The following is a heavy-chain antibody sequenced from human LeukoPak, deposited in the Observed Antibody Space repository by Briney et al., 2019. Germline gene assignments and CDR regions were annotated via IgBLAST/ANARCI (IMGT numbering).Heavy chain of an antibody. J-gene: IGHJ4*02. V-gene: IGHV1-46*01. Sequence: ASVKVSCKASGYTFTSNYVHWVRQAPGQGLEWMGMIYPRDGSTSYAQKFQGRVTVTRDTSTSTVHMELSGLRSEDTAVYYCARDQEGFDHWGQGTLVTVSS. CDR3: ARDQEGFDH. CDR2: IYPRDGST. CDR1: GYTFTSNY.